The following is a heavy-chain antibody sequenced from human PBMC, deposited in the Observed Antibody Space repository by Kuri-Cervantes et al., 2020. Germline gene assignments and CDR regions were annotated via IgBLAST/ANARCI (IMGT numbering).Heavy chain of an antibody. Sequence: GGSLRLSCAASGFTFSDYYMSCNSCGSSIYYADSVKGRFTISRDNAKNSLYLQMNSLRAEDTAVYYCARDEAVLGDAFDIWGQGTMVTVSS. CDR1: GFTFSDYY. CDR3: ARDEAVLGDAFDI. V-gene: IGHV3-11*04. CDR2: NSCGSSI. D-gene: IGHD3-3*02. J-gene: IGHJ3*02.